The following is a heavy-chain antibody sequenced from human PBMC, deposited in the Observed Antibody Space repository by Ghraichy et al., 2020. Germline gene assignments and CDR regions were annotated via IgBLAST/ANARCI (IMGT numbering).Heavy chain of an antibody. CDR1: GYMLSGYE. CDR2: INPNSGGT. V-gene: IGHV1-2*06. CDR3: ARDNDYGDYEY. J-gene: IGHJ4*02. Sequence: ASVKVSCKASGYMLSGYEIHWVRQAPGQGLEGMGRINPNSGGTNYAQKFQGRVTMTRDTSISTAYMEVSRLRSDDTAVYYCARDNDYGDYEYWGQGTLVTVSS. D-gene: IGHD4-17*01.